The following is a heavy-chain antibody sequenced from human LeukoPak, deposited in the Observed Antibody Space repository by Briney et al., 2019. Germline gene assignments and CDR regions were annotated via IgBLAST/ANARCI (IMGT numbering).Heavy chain of an antibody. CDR3: ARVGSPYYYGSGSYQLYYYYYMDV. Sequence: SQTLSLTCTVSGGSISSYYWSWIRQPPGKGLEWIGYIYYSGSTNYNPSLKSRVTISVDTSKNQFSLKLSSVTAADTAVYYCARVGSPYYYGSGSYQLYYYYYMDVWGKGTTVTISS. V-gene: IGHV4-59*01. J-gene: IGHJ6*03. CDR2: IYYSGST. CDR1: GGSISSYY. D-gene: IGHD3-10*01.